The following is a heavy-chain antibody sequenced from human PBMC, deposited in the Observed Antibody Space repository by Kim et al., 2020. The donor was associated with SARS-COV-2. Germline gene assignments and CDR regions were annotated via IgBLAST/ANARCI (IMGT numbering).Heavy chain of an antibody. CDR1: GFTFSSFG. D-gene: IGHD4-17*01. CDR2: IWFDGTNK. V-gene: IGHV3-33*01. Sequence: GGSLRLSCAASGFTFSSFGMHWVRQAPGKGLEWVAVIWFDGTNKYYADSVKGRFTISRDNSKNTLFLQMNSLRAEDTAMYYCARISYGAFDVWGRGTMVTVSS. CDR3: ARISYGAFDV. J-gene: IGHJ3*01.